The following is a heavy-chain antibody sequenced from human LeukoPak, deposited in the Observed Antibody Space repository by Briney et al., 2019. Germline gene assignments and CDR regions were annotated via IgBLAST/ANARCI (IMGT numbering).Heavy chain of an antibody. D-gene: IGHD3-22*01. J-gene: IGHJ6*02. Sequence: GGSLRLSCTVSGFTFDDYAMHWVRHTPGKGLEWVAGITWNRDNIGYGDSVKGRFTISRDNVKNVLYLQMNSLRPEDTALYYCAKGLSSAITSALVLDVWGQGTTV. CDR2: ITWNRDNI. CDR3: AKGLSSAITSALVLDV. V-gene: IGHV3-9*01. CDR1: GFTFDDYA.